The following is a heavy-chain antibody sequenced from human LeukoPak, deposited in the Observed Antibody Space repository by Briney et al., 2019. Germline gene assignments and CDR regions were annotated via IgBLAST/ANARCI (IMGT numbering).Heavy chain of an antibody. CDR2: IRPDGSEK. CDR3: AKLFGHVTVFDF. Sequence: PGGSLRLSCAASGFTFSSNWLSWIRQAPGKGLEWVASIRPDGSEKYYVDSVKGRFTISRDNAENSLYLQMNSLRAEDTAVYYCAKLFGHVTVFDFWGQGTLVTVSS. V-gene: IGHV3-7*01. CDR1: GFTFSSNW. D-gene: IGHD3-3*01. J-gene: IGHJ4*02.